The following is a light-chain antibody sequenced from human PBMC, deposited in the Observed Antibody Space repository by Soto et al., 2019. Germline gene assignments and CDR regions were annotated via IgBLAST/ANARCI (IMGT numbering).Light chain of an antibody. CDR2: DVS. CDR3: CSFAGSHTWV. V-gene: IGLV2-11*01. CDR1: SSDDGDYNY. Sequence: QSALTQPRSVSGSPGQSVTISCTGTSSDDGDYNYVSWYQQYTGKAPKLKIYDVSKRPSGVPDRFSGSKSGNTASLTISGLQAEDEADYYCCSFAGSHTWVFGGGTKVTVL. J-gene: IGLJ3*02.